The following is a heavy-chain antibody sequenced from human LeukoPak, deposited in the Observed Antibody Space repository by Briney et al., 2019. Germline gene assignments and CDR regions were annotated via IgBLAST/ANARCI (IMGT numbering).Heavy chain of an antibody. D-gene: IGHD2-21*02. CDR2: ISTYGGGT. CDR3: ARGHDNAGDNYFDY. J-gene: IGHJ4*02. CDR1: GYTFSDYY. Sequence: ASVKLSCKASGYTFSDYYIHRVRQAPGQGLERMRWISTYGGGTNYVEKFQGRVTMTRDTSNATTYMELSSLMSDDTAVYYCARGHDNAGDNYFDYWGQGTLVTVSS. V-gene: IGHV1-2*02.